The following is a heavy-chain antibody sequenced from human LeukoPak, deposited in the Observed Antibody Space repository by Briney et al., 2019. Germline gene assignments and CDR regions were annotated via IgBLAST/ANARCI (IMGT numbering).Heavy chain of an antibody. J-gene: IGHJ4*02. Sequence: PGGSLRLSCAVSGFTVSSNYMSWVRQAPGKGLEWVSVIYSGGSTYYADSVKGRFTISRDNSKNTLYLQMNSLRAEDTAVYYCARDKEYGSGSFDYWGQGALVTVSS. CDR2: IYSGGST. D-gene: IGHD3-10*01. CDR3: ARDKEYGSGSFDY. V-gene: IGHV3-66*01. CDR1: GFTVSSNY.